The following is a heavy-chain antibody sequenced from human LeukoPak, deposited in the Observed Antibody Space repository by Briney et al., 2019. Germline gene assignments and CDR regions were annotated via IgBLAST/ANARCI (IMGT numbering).Heavy chain of an antibody. J-gene: IGHJ4*02. CDR1: GFTFSSYE. CDR3: AGGALAGHLFDY. CDR2: ISSSGSTI. Sequence: GGSLRLSSAASGFTFSSYEMNWVRQAPGKGLEWVSYISSSGSTIYYADSVKGRFTISRDNAKNSLYLQMNSLRAEDTAVYYCAGGALAGHLFDYWGQGTLVTVSS. D-gene: IGHD6-19*01. V-gene: IGHV3-48*03.